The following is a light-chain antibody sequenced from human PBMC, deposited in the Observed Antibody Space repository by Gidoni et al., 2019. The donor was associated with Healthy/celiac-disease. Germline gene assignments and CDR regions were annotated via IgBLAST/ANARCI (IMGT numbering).Light chain of an antibody. CDR1: KLGDKY. V-gene: IGLV3-1*01. CDR2: QDS. Sequence: SYELTQPPSVSVSPGQTASITCSGDKLGDKYACWYQQTPGQSPVLVIYQDSKRPSGSPERFSGSTSGNTATLTISGTQALDEADYYCQAWDSSTVVFGGGTKLTVL. J-gene: IGLJ2*01. CDR3: QAWDSSTVV.